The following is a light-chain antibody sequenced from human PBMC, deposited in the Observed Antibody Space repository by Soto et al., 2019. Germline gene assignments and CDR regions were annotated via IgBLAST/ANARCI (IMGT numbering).Light chain of an antibody. CDR2: DVT. CDR1: SSDVGGYNS. CDR3: SSYTSSTTLV. V-gene: IGLV2-14*01. Sequence: QSVLTQPASVSGSPGQSITISCTGTSSDVGGYNSVSWYQQHPGKAPKLMIYDVTNRPSGVSDHFSGSKSGNTASLTISGLQAEDEAEYYCSSYTSSTTLVFGTGTKLTVL. J-gene: IGLJ1*01.